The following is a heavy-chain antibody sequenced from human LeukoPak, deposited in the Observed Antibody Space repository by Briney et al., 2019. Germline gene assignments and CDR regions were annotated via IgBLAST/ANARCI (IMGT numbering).Heavy chain of an antibody. Sequence: SETLSLTCTVSGGSISRSSYYWGWIRQPPGKGLEWIGYIYYSGSTNYNPSLKSRVTISVDTSKNQFSLKLSSVTAADTAVYYCARGDYWGQGTLVTVSS. J-gene: IGHJ4*02. CDR1: GGSISRSSYY. CDR2: IYYSGST. V-gene: IGHV4-61*05. CDR3: ARGDY.